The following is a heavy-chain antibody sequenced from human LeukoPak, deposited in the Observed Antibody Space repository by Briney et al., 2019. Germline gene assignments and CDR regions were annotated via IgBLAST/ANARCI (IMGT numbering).Heavy chain of an antibody. CDR2: ISGSGTTK. J-gene: IGHJ4*02. CDR1: GFICSDYV. V-gene: IGHV3-48*03. CDR3: ASGLMVYSTHDF. D-gene: IGHD2-8*01. Sequence: PGGSLRLSRAASGFICSDYVMNSVRQAPGKGLEWVSYISGSGTTKYSADSLKSGFSISRDNDKNTLYLQMNSLRAEETAVYYCASGLMVYSTHDFWGQGTLVTVSS.